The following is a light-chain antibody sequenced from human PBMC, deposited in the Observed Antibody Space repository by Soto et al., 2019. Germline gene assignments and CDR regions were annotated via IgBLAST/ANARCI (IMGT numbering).Light chain of an antibody. J-gene: IGLJ1*01. V-gene: IGLV2-8*01. CDR1: SSDVGGYNY. CDR3: SSYAGSNNLEV. CDR2: EFT. Sequence: QSALTQPPSSSGSPGQSVTISCTGTSSDVGGYNYVAWYQQHPGKAPKLMIYEFTKRPSGVPDRFSGSKSGNTASLTVSGRHAEDEDDYYCSSYAGSNNLEVFGTGTKLTVL.